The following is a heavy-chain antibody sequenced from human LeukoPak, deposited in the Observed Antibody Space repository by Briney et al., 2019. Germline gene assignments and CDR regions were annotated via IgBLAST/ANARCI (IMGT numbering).Heavy chain of an antibody. Sequence: SETLSLTCTVSGGSLSNYYWSWIRQPPGKALEWIGYMYYTGDTNYNPSLKSRVSMSVDTSKNQFSLKLSSVTAADTAVFYCARENSGSYREFDYWGQGTLVTVSS. CDR2: MYYTGDT. D-gene: IGHD1-26*01. V-gene: IGHV4-59*12. J-gene: IGHJ4*02. CDR1: GGSLSNYY. CDR3: ARENSGSYREFDY.